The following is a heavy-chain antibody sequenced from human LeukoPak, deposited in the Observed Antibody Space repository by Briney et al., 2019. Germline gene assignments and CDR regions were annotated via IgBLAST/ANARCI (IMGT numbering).Heavy chain of an antibody. CDR1: GGSISGYY. CDR3: ARHLIAALRSNFFDP. D-gene: IGHD6-13*01. Sequence: KTSETLSLTCTVSGGSISGYYWSWIRQLPGKVLEYIGTIYYSGTTYHNPALKSRVTISVDTSKNQFSLRLTSVTAADTAVYYCARHLIAALRSNFFDPWGQGTLVTVSS. CDR2: IYYSGTT. J-gene: IGHJ5*02. V-gene: IGHV4-39*01.